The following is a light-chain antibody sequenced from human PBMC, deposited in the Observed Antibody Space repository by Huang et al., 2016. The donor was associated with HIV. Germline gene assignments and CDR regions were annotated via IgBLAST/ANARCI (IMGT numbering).Light chain of an antibody. CDR2: ATS. CDR1: QGIGHS. J-gene: IGKJ1*01. CDR3: QQYHGIPWT. V-gene: IGKV1-NL1*01. Sequence: DIQMTQSPSSLSASVGDRVTITCRASQGIGHSLSWYQQKPEKAPRLLLYATSRVESGVPSRFSGSGSVTHYTLTISTLQPEDIASYYCQQYHGIPWTFGQGTKVEIK.